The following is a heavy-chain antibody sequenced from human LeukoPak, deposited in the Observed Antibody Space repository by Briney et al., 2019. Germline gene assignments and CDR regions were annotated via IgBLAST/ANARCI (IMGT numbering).Heavy chain of an antibody. J-gene: IGHJ4*02. V-gene: IGHV3-66*01. CDR1: GFTFSSSS. D-gene: IGHD3-10*01. CDR3: ARFYGSGSYYYFDD. Sequence: GGSLRLSCAASGFTFSSSSMNWVRQAPGKGLGWVSVIYSGGSTYYADSVKGRFTISRDSSKNTLYLQMNSLRVEDTAVYYCARFYGSGSYYYFDDWGQGTLVTVSS. CDR2: IYSGGST.